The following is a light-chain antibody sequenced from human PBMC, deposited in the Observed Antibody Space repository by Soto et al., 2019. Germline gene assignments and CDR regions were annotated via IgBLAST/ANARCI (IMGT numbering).Light chain of an antibody. Sequence: DIQVTQSPSSLSASVWDRVTITCRASQSISSYLNWYQQKPGKAPKLLIYAASSLQSGVPSRFSGSGSGTDFTLTIRTLQPEDFATYYCQQTFSAPPTFGQGTKVDIK. V-gene: IGKV1-39*01. CDR3: QQTFSAPPT. J-gene: IGKJ1*01. CDR1: QSISSY. CDR2: AAS.